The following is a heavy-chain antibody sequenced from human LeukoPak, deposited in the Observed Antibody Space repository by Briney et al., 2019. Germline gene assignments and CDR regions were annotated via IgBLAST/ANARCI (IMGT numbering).Heavy chain of an antibody. CDR3: ARSPTKRVTEDY. Sequence: SETLSLTCDVYGGSFSGYYWSWIRQPPEKGLEWIGEINHSGSTNYNPSLKSRVTISVDTSKNQFSLKLSSVTAADTAVYYCARSPTKRVTEDYWGQGILVTVSS. D-gene: IGHD5-18*01. CDR1: GGSFSGYY. V-gene: IGHV4-34*01. J-gene: IGHJ4*02. CDR2: INHSGST.